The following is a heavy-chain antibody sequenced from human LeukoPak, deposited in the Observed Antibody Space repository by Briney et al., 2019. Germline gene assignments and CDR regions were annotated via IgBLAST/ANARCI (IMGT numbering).Heavy chain of an antibody. V-gene: IGHV4-59*01. D-gene: IGHD5-18*01. J-gene: IGHJ4*02. CDR1: GGSISSYY. Sequence: SETLSLTCTVSGGSISSYYWSWIRQPPGKGLEWIGYIYYSGSTNYNPSLKSRVTISVDTSKNQFSLKLSSVTAADTAVYYCARAASLPMVTPDFDYRGQGTLVTVSS. CDR2: IYYSGST. CDR3: ARAASLPMVTPDFDY.